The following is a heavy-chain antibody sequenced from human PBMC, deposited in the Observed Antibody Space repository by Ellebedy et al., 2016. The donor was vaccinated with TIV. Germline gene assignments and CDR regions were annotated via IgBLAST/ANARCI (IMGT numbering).Heavy chain of an antibody. Sequence: SETLSLTCTVSGGSISSSSYYWGWIRQPPGKGLEWIGSMYYSGSTYYNPSLKSRVTISADTSKNQFSLNLTSVTAADTAVFYCTRLRLDWGYFDDWGQGTLVTVSS. CDR2: MYYSGST. V-gene: IGHV4-39*01. D-gene: IGHD3/OR15-3a*01. CDR1: GGSISSSSYY. J-gene: IGHJ4*02. CDR3: TRLRLDWGYFDD.